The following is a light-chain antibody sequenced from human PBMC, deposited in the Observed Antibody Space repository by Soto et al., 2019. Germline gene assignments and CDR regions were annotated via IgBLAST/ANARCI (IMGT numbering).Light chain of an antibody. CDR3: QQYDSSPYT. CDR2: GAS. J-gene: IGKJ2*01. V-gene: IGKV3-20*01. CDR1: QSVTSTS. Sequence: EIVLTQSPDTLSLSPGERATLSCRASQSVTSTSLAWYQHKPGQAPRLLIFGASSRATGIPDRISGSGSGTDFTLTISRLEPEDFAVYYCQQYDSSPYTFCQGTKLEIK.